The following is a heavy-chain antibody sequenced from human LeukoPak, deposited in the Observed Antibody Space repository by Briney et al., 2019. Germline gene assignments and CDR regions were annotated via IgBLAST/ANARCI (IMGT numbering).Heavy chain of an antibody. CDR1: GCSISSYY. CDR3: ARHLSSGWYARAFDI. V-gene: IGHV4-59*08. Sequence: PSETLSLTCTVSGCSISSYYWSWIRQPPGKGLEWIGYIYYSGSTNYNPSLKSRVTISVDTSKNQFSLKLSSVTAADTAVYYCARHLSSGWYARAFDIWGQGTMVTVSS. J-gene: IGHJ3*02. D-gene: IGHD6-19*01. CDR2: IYYSGST.